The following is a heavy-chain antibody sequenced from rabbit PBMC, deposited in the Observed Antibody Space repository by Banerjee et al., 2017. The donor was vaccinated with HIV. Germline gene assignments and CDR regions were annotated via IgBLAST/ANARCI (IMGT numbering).Heavy chain of an antibody. CDR3: ARRVGGYTYGFGL. Sequence: QQQLKETGGGLVQPGGSLTLSCKASGFSFNNNYVMCWVRQAPGKGLEWIACINSNTGNTVYASWAQGPFPISKTSSTTVTLQMTSLTAADTATYFCARRVGGYTYGFGLWGPGTLVTVS. CDR1: GFSFNNNYV. J-gene: IGHJ6*01. CDR2: INSNTGNT. D-gene: IGHD6-1*01. V-gene: IGHV1S45*01.